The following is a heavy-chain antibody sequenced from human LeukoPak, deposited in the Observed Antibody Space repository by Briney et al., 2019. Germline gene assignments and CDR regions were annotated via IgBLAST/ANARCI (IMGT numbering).Heavy chain of an antibody. CDR3: ARGNMVVAGGIVVVPAAGPGYYYYMDV. D-gene: IGHD2-2*01. Sequence: ASVKVSCKTSGYPFTKWEINWVRQAAGQGLEWLGWVHPDNGNTYYAQRFRGRVTMTRYTSISTAYMELSSLRSEDTAVYYCARGNMVVAGGIVVVPAAGPGYYYYMDVWGKGTTVTVSS. J-gene: IGHJ6*03. CDR2: VHPDNGNT. CDR1: GYPFTKWE. V-gene: IGHV1-8*01.